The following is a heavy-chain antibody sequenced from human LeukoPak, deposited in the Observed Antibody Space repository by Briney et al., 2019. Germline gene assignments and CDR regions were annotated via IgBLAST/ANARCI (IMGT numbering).Heavy chain of an antibody. CDR3: AREDAEGRDYYDSSGYPDY. CDR2: ISSSGSTI. CDR1: GFTFSSYE. J-gene: IGHJ4*02. V-gene: IGHV3-48*03. D-gene: IGHD3-22*01. Sequence: GGSLRLSCAASGFTFSSYEMNWVRQAPGKGLEWVSSISSSGSTIYYADSVKGRFTISRDNAKNSLYLQMNSLRAEDTALYYCAREDAEGRDYYDSSGYPDYWGQGTLVTVSS.